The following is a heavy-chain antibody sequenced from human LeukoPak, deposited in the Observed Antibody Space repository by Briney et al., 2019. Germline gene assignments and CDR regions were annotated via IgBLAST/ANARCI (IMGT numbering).Heavy chain of an antibody. Sequence: ASVKVSCKASGYTFTSYGISWVRQAPGQGLEWMGWISAYNGNTNYAQKLQGRVTMTTDTSTSTAYMELRSLRSDDTALYYCVRAEINDYSRYWGQGIPVIVSS. V-gene: IGHV1-18*01. CDR3: VRAEINDYSRY. CDR2: ISAYNGNT. D-gene: IGHD4-11*01. CDR1: GYTFTSYG. J-gene: IGHJ4*02.